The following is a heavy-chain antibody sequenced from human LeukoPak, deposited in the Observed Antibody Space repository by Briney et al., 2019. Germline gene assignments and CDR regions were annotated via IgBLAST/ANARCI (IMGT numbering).Heavy chain of an antibody. D-gene: IGHD1-26*01. CDR2: IYTSGST. V-gene: IGHV4-61*02. CDR3: ARSVKAIVGATIDY. J-gene: IGHJ4*02. CDR1: GGSISSGSYY. Sequence: SETLSLTCTVSGGSISSGSYYWSWIRQPAGKGLEWIGRIYTSGSTIYNPSLKSRVTISVDTSKNQFSLKLSSVTAADTAVYYCARSVKAIVGATIDYWGQGTLVTVSS.